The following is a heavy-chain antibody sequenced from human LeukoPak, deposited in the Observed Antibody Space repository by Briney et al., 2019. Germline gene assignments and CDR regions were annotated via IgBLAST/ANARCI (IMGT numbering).Heavy chain of an antibody. CDR3: ARAVVLAAAGRRDNWFDP. J-gene: IGHJ5*02. V-gene: IGHV4-31*03. CDR2: IYYSGST. CDR1: GGSISSGGHY. Sequence: ESGPGLVKPSQTLSLTCTVSGGSISSGGHYWSWIRQHPGKGLEWIGYIYYSGSTYYNPSLKSRVTISVDTSKNQFSLKLSSVTAADTAVYYCARAVVLAAAGRRDNWFDPWGQGTLVTVSS. D-gene: IGHD6-13*01.